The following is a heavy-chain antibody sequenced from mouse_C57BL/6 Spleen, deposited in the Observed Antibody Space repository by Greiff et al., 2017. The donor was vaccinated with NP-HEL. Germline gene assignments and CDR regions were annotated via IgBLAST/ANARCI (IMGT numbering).Heavy chain of an antibody. D-gene: IGHD2-4*01. CDR3: ARSTELRRGYFDV. V-gene: IGHV1-69*01. CDR2: IDPSDSYT. Sequence: QVQLQQPGAELVMPGASVKLSCKASGYTFTSYWMHWVKQRPGQGLEWIGEIDPSDSYTNYNQKFKGKSTLTVDKSSSTAYMQLSSLNSEDSAVYYCARSTELRRGYFDVWGTGTTVTVSS. CDR1: GYTFTSYW. J-gene: IGHJ1*03.